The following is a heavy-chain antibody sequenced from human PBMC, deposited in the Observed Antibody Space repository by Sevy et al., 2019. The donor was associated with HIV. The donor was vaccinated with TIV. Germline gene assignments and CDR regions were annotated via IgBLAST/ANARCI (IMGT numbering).Heavy chain of an antibody. J-gene: IGHJ5*02. CDR2: ISYDGSNK. V-gene: IGHV3-30-3*01. D-gene: IGHD3-10*01. CDR3: ARESTMIRGVPAYNWFDP. CDR1: GFTFSSYA. Sequence: GGSLRLSCAVSGFTFSSYAMHWVRQAPGKGREWVAVISYDGSNKYYADSVKGRFTISRDNSKNTLYLQMNSLRAEDTAVYYCARESTMIRGVPAYNWFDPWGQGTLVTVSS.